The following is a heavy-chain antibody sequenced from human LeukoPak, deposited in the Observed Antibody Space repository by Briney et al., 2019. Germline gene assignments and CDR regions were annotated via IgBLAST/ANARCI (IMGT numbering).Heavy chain of an antibody. D-gene: IGHD2-2*01. Sequence: SETLSLTCVVYGGSFSGYYWSWIRQPPGKGLEWIGEINHSGSTNYNPSLKSRVTISVDTSKNQFPLKLSSVTAADTAVYYCARSCSSTSCYLSPIGDAFDIWGQGTMVTVSS. CDR2: INHSGST. CDR3: ARSCSSTSCYLSPIGDAFDI. V-gene: IGHV4-34*01. J-gene: IGHJ3*02. CDR1: GGSFSGYY.